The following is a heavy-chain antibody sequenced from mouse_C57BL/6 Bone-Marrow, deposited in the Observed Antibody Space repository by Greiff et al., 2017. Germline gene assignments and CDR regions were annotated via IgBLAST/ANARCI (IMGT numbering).Heavy chain of an antibody. J-gene: IGHJ4*01. CDR1: GFSFNTYA. V-gene: IGHV10-1*01. Sequence: DVMLVESGGGLVQPKGSLKLSCAASGFSFNTYAMNWVRQAPGKGLEWVARIRSKSNNYATYYADSVKDRFTISRDDSESMLYLQMNNLKTEDTAMYYCVRQEGPAMGYWGQGTSVTVSS. CDR3: VRQEGPAMGY. CDR2: IRSKSNNYAT.